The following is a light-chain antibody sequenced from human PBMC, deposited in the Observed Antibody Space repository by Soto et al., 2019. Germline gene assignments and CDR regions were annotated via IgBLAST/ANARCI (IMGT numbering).Light chain of an antibody. J-gene: IGKJ5*01. CDR1: QSISIY. CDR2: AAS. Sequence: DIQMTQSPSSLSASVGDRVTITCRASQSISIYLNWYQQKPGKAPNLLIYAASSLQGGVPSRFSGSGSATDFTLTISSLQPEDFATYYCQQSYSTFITFGQGTRLEIK. CDR3: QQSYSTFIT. V-gene: IGKV1-39*01.